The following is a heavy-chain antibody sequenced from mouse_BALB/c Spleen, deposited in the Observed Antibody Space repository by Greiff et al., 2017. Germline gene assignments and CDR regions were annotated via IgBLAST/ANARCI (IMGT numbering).Heavy chain of an antibody. CDR3: ARSYGNYEAMDY. CDR1: GYTFTSYW. V-gene: IGHV1-7*01. D-gene: IGHD2-10*02. CDR2: INPSTGYT. Sequence: QVQLKESGAELAKPGASVKMSCKASGYTFTSYWMHWVKQRPGQGLEWIGYINPSTGYTEYNQKFKDKATLTADKSSSTAYMQLSSLTSEDSAVYYCARSYGNYEAMDYWGQGTSVTVSS. J-gene: IGHJ4*01.